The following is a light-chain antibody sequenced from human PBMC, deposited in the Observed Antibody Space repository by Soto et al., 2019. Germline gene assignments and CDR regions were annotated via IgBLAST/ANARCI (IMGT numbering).Light chain of an antibody. J-gene: IGKJ4*01. CDR1: QSVRSY. CDR2: DTS. Sequence: EIVLTQSPATLALSQVERATLSCMASQSVRSYLAWYQQKPGRAPRLLIYDTSNRATGIPARFSGSGSGTDFSLTISSLEPEDFAVYYCQQRSDWPLTCGGGTKGDIK. V-gene: IGKV3-11*01. CDR3: QQRSDWPLT.